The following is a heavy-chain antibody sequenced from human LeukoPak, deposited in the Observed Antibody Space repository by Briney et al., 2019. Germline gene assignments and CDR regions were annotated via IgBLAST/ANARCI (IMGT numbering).Heavy chain of an antibody. CDR2: IWYDGSNK. D-gene: IGHD1-26*01. CDR3: AREPPPQIVGATPYYYGMDV. Sequence: PGGSLRLSCAASGFTFSSYGMHWVRQAPGKGLEWVAVIWYDGSNKYYADSVKGRFTISRDNSKNTLYLQMNSLRAEDTAVYYCAREPPPQIVGATPYYYGMDVWGQGTTVTVSS. J-gene: IGHJ6*02. V-gene: IGHV3-33*01. CDR1: GFTFSSYG.